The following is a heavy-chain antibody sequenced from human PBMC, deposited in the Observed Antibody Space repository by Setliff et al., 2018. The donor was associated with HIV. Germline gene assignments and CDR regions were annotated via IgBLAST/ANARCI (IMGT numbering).Heavy chain of an antibody. CDR2: IIPLFGTA. J-gene: IGHJ3*01. V-gene: IGHV1-69*13. CDR1: GGTFRNYA. Sequence: SVKVSCKASGGTFRNYAFSWVRQAPGQGLEWMGGIIPLFGTANYAQNFQRRVTITADASTSTAYMELSSLRSEDTAMYYCARDRHHYDSSGFDAFDLWGQGTMGTVSS. D-gene: IGHD3-22*01. CDR3: ARDRHHYDSSGFDAFDL.